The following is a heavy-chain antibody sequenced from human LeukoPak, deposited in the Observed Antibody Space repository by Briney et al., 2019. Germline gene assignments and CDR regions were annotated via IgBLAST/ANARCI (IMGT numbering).Heavy chain of an antibody. J-gene: IGHJ4*02. CDR1: GDSISSFY. CDR3: ARGVVAAAGTWDY. CDR2: IYSSGST. Sequence: SETLSLTCTVSGDSISSFYWGWIRQPAGKGLEWIGRIYSSGSTNYNPSLESRVTMSVDTSKNQLSLKLSSVTAADTAVYYCARGVVAAAGTWDYWGQGTLVTVSS. V-gene: IGHV4-4*07. D-gene: IGHD6-13*01.